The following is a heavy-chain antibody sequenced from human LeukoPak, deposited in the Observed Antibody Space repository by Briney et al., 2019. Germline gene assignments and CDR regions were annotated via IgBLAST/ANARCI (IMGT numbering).Heavy chain of an antibody. J-gene: IGHJ5*02. CDR2: IDPSDSYT. V-gene: IGHV5-10-1*01. D-gene: IGHD3-9*01. Sequence: GESLRISCKGSGYSFTSYWIGWVRQMPGKGLEWMGRIDPSDSYTNYSPSFQGHVTISADKSISTAYLQWSSLKASDTAMYYCARHDILTGYYPWWFDPWGQGTLVTVSS. CDR1: GYSFTSYW. CDR3: ARHDILTGYYPWWFDP.